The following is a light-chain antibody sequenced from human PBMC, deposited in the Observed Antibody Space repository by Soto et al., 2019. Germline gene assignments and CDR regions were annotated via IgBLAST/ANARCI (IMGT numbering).Light chain of an antibody. CDR1: SSNIGTGYD. CDR2: ANN. Sequence: QSVLTQPPSVSGAPGQRVTISCTESSSNIGTGYDVHWYQQLPGTAPKLLIYANNNRPSGVPDRFSGSKSGTSASLAITGLQAEDEADYYCQSYDGSLSGYVFGTGTKLTVL. J-gene: IGLJ1*01. CDR3: QSYDGSLSGYV. V-gene: IGLV1-40*01.